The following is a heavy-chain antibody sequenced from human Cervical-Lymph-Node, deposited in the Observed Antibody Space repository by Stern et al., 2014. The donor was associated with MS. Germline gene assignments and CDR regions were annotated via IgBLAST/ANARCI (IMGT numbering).Heavy chain of an antibody. V-gene: IGHV1-69*01. D-gene: IGHD3-16*01. CDR2: IIPVFGST. CDR3: ARDEGGVGSNNYYYGMDV. CDR1: GGAFNSYA. Sequence: QVQLVQSGAEVKKPGSSVKVSCKASGGAFNSYAISWVRQAPGQGLEWMGGIIPVFGSTKDGQNVQGRITITAEDTTSTAYVELRSLRSDDSAGYYCARDEGGVGSNNYYYGMDVWGQGTTVTVSS. J-gene: IGHJ6*02.